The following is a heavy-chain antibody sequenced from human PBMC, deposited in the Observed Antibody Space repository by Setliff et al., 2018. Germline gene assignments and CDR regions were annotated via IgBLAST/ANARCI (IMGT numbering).Heavy chain of an antibody. J-gene: IGHJ3*01. CDR3: AISTLSICSGDSCPNAFDV. V-gene: IGHV1-18*01. Sequence: ASVKVSCKASGHIFNSYGISWVRQAPGKGLEWVGWISSYNDVTTYAQRFQGRVTLTKDTSTSAAYMELRSLRSDDSAVYYCAISTLSICSGDSCPNAFDVWGQGTMVTVSS. D-gene: IGHD2-21*01. CDR1: GHIFNSYG. CDR2: ISSYNDVT.